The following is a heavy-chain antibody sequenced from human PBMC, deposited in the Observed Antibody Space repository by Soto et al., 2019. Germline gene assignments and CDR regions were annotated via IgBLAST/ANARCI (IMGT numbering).Heavy chain of an antibody. CDR2: ISAYNGNT. J-gene: IGHJ6*02. D-gene: IGHD2-2*01. CDR3: ARGLVPAALYYYCMDV. V-gene: IGHV1-18*04. Sequence: ASVKVSCKASGYTFTSYGISWVRQAPGQGLEWMGWISAYNGNTNYAQKLQGRVTMTTDTSTSTAYMELRSLRSDDTAVYYCARGLVPAALYYYCMDVWGQGTTVTVSS. CDR1: GYTFTSYG.